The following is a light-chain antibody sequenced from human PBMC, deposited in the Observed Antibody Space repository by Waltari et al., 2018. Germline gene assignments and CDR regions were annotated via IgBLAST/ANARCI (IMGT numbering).Light chain of an antibody. CDR3: VQPVVFPWT. J-gene: IGKJ1*01. CDR2: GGS. V-gene: IGKV2-40*01. Sequence: DIVMTQTPLSLPIIPGESASISCRSSQSLLHSNGKTYLHWYLQKPGQSPQLLIYGGSIRASGVPDRFSGSGSGTDFTLKISKVEAEDVGIYYCVQPVVFPWTFGQGTKVEIK. CDR1: QSLLHSNGKTY.